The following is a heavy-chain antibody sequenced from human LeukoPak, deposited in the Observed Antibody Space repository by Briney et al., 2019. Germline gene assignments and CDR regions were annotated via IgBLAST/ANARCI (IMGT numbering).Heavy chain of an antibody. J-gene: IGHJ4*02. CDR3: ARGGWSIDY. V-gene: IGHV4-59*01. CDR1: SGSITNNY. D-gene: IGHD6-19*01. Sequence: SETLSLTCTVSSGSITNNYWSWIRQPLGKGLEWIGYIYYSGNTNYNPSLKSRVTISVDTSKNQFSLKVRSVTTADTAVYYCARGGWSIDYWGQGALVTVSS. CDR2: IYYSGNT.